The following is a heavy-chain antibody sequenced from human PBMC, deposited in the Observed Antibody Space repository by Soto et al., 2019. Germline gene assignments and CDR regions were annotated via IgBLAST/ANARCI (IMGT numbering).Heavy chain of an antibody. J-gene: IGHJ5*02. CDR2: IYYSGST. Sequence: SGTLSLTCTVSGGSISRYYGSWIRQPPEKGLKWIGYIYYSGSTNYNPSLKSRVTISVDTSKNQFSLKLSSVTAADTAVYYCARVPGYSSGWYNVGNWFDPWGQGTLVTVSS. CDR3: ARVPGYSSGWYNVGNWFDP. D-gene: IGHD6-19*01. CDR1: GGSISRYY. V-gene: IGHV4-59*08.